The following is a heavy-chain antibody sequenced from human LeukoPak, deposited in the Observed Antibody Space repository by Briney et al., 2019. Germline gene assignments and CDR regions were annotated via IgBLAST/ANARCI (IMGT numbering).Heavy chain of an antibody. J-gene: IGHJ5*02. V-gene: IGHV4-39*07. CDR1: GGSISSSSYY. D-gene: IGHD1-26*01. CDR3: ARLYSASSGDQGP. CDR2: IYCSGST. Sequence: SETLSLTCTVSGGSISSSSYYWGWIRQPPGKGLEWIGSIYCSGSTYYNPSLKSRVTISVDTSKNQFSLKLSSVTAADTAVYYCARLYSASSGDQGPWGQGTLVTVSS.